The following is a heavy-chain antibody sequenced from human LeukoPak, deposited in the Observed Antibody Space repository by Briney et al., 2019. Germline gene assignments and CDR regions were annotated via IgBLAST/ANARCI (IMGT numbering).Heavy chain of an antibody. CDR3: AGNIAVARSFDY. Sequence: GGSLRLSCAASGFTFSIYGVSWVRQAPGKGLEWVSTVNDDGGSTCYADSVKGRFTISRDNSKNILYLHMDSLRAEDTAVYYCAGNIAVARSFDYWGQGTLVTVSS. CDR1: GFTFSIYG. D-gene: IGHD6-19*01. V-gene: IGHV3-23*01. J-gene: IGHJ4*02. CDR2: VNDDGGST.